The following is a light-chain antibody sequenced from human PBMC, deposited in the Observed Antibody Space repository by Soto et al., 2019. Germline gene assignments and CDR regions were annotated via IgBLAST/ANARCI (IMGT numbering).Light chain of an antibody. CDR2: EVR. CDR1: NTDVGDYPY. Sequence: QSVLTQPASVSGVPGQSITISCAGSNTDVGDYPYVSWYQQHPGKAPKLIIFEVRNRPSGVSYRFSGSKSGTTASLTISGLQPEDEADYYCNSYTFTDIPVLFGGGTKLTVL. CDR3: NSYTFTDIPVL. J-gene: IGLJ2*01. V-gene: IGLV2-14*03.